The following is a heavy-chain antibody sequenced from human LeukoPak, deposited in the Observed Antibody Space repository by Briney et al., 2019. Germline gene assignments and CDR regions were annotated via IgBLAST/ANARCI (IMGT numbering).Heavy chain of an antibody. J-gene: IGHJ3*02. CDR3: ARVKLGSLNAFDI. Sequence: PGGSLRLSCAASGFTFSSYAMHWVRQAPGKGLEWVAVISYDGSNKYYADSVKGRFTISRDNSKNTLYLQMNSLRAEDTAVYYCARVKLGSLNAFDIWGQGTMVTVSS. CDR2: ISYDGSNK. V-gene: IGHV3-30-3*01. CDR1: GFTFSSYA. D-gene: IGHD7-27*01.